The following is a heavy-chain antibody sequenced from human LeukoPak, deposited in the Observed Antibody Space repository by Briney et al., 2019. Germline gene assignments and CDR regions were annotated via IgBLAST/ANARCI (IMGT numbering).Heavy chain of an antibody. J-gene: IGHJ4*02. CDR2: ISGRGGTT. V-gene: IGHV3-23*01. Sequence: GGSLRLSCAASRFTFSSYAMSWVPQAPGKGLEWVSAISGRGGTTYYADSVKGRFTISRDNSKNTLYLQMNSLRAEDTAVYYWAKSGCSSTSCYIGYYFDYWGQGTLVTVSS. CDR1: RFTFSSYA. CDR3: AKSGCSSTSCYIGYYFDY. D-gene: IGHD2-2*02.